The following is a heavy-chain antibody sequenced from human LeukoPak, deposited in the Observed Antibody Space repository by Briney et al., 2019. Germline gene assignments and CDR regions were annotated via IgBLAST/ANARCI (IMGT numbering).Heavy chain of an antibody. CDR2: ISAYNGNT. J-gene: IGHJ4*02. Sequence: ASVKVSCKASGYTFTSYGISWVRQAPGQGLEWMGRISAYNGNTNYAQKLQGRVTMTTDTSTSTAYMELRSLRSDDTAVYYCARAGHYDFWSGYYSGAHFDYWGQGTLVTVSS. CDR3: ARAGHYDFWSGYYSGAHFDY. CDR1: GYTFTSYG. V-gene: IGHV1-18*01. D-gene: IGHD3-3*01.